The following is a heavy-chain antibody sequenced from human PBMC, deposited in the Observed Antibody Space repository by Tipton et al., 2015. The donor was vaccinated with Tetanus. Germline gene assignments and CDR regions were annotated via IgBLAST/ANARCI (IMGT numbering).Heavy chain of an antibody. J-gene: IGHJ5*02. CDR3: ARDQGGGRVVRLNWFDP. CDR1: GGSISGSSYY. Sequence: TLSLTCSVSGGSISGSSYYWSWIRQPPGKALEWIGSIYYSGSTYYNPSLKSRLSMSVDTSKNQFSLNLTSVTAADTAVYYCARDQGGGRVVRLNWFDPWGQGTLVTVSS. CDR2: IYYSGST. V-gene: IGHV4-31*03. D-gene: IGHD3-16*01.